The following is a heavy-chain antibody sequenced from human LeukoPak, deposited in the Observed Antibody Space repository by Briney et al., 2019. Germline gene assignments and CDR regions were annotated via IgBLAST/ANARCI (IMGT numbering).Heavy chain of an antibody. J-gene: IGHJ6*03. Sequence: SETLSLTCTVSGASISSSYWTWVRQPPGKGLEWIGFSYTSGSTNYNPSLKSRVTLSVDTAKNQFSLKLSSVTAADTAVYFCARRNYYYYYMDVWGKGTTVTVSS. CDR2: SYTSGST. V-gene: IGHV4-4*09. CDR1: GASISSSY. CDR3: ARRNYYYYYMDV.